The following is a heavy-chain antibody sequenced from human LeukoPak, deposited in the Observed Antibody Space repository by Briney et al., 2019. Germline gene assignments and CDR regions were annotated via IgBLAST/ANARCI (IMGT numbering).Heavy chain of an antibody. D-gene: IGHD3-22*01. J-gene: IGHJ4*02. Sequence: GGSLRLSCAASGFTFSSYGMCWVRQAPGKGLEWVSAISGSGGSTYYADSVKGRFTISRDNSKNTLYLQMNSLRAEDTAVYYCAKQSKNYYDSSGYYAGYWGQGTLVTVSS. CDR2: ISGSGGST. V-gene: IGHV3-23*01. CDR1: GFTFSSYG. CDR3: AKQSKNYYDSSGYYAGY.